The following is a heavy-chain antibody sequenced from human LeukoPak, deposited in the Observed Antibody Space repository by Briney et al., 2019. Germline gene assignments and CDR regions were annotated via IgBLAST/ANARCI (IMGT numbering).Heavy chain of an antibody. J-gene: IGHJ4*02. CDR1: GFTFSSHG. D-gene: IGHD4-17*01. CDR2: ISIGGDTT. V-gene: IGHV3-23*01. Sequence: GGSLRLSCAASGFTFSSHGMCWVRQAPGRGLEWVSSISIGGDTTYSDSVKGRFTISRDNSKNTLYLQLDSLRAEDTAIYCCAKEIRPIDCWGQGTLVTVSS. CDR3: AKEIRPIDC.